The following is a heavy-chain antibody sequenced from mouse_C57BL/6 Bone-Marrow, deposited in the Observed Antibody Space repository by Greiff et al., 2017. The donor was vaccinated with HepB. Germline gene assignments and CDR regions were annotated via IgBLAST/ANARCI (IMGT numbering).Heavy chain of an antibody. CDR2: IDPANGNT. CDR1: GFNIKNTY. V-gene: IGHV14-3*01. D-gene: IGHD1-1*01. Sequence: DVKLQESVAELVRPGASVKLSCTASGFNIKNTYMHWVKQRPEQGLEWIGRIDPANGNTKYAPKFQGKATITADTSSNTAYLQLSSLTSEDTAIYYCARSGPYYGSSYYFDYWGQGTTLTVSS. J-gene: IGHJ2*01. CDR3: ARSGPYYGSSYYFDY.